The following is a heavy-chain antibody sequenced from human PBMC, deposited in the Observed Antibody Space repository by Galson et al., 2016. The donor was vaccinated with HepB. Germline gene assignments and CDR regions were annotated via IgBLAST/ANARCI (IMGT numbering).Heavy chain of an antibody. J-gene: IGHJ4*02. Sequence: SETLSLTCTVSGGSISSYYWSWIRQPAGKGLEWIGRIYTSGSTNYNHSLRSRVTMSVDTSKNQFSLKLSSVTAADTAVYYCALSIAVAGTIFFDYWGQGTLVTVSS. CDR1: GGSISSYY. CDR3: ALSIAVAGTIFFDY. V-gene: IGHV4-4*07. D-gene: IGHD6-13*01. CDR2: IYTSGST.